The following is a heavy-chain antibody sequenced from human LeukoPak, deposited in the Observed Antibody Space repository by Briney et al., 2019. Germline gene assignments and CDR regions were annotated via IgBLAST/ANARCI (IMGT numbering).Heavy chain of an antibody. CDR1: GFTFSSNY. CDR2: IYSGGST. V-gene: IGHV3-53*01. J-gene: IGHJ3*02. CDR3: ARDQTFDI. Sequence: PGGSLRLSCAASGFTFSSNYMSWVRQAPGKGLEWVSVIYSGGSTYYSDSVKGGFTISRDNSRNTLYLQINSLRAEDTAVYYCARDQTFDIWGQGTMVTVSS.